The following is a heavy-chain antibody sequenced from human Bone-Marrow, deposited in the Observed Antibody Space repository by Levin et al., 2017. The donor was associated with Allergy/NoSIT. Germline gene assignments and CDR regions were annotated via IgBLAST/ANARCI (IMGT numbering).Heavy chain of an antibody. CDR3: ARVLPDFWSGSYPNVGYYFDY. J-gene: IGHJ4*02. CDR2: ISSSGSTI. Sequence: GGSLRLSCAASGFTFSDYYMSWIRQAPGKGLEWVSYISSSGSTIYYADSVKGRFTISRDNAKNSLYLQMNSLRAEDTAVYYCARVLPDFWSGSYPNVGYYFDYWGQGTLVTVSS. V-gene: IGHV3-11*01. D-gene: IGHD3-3*01. CDR1: GFTFSDYY.